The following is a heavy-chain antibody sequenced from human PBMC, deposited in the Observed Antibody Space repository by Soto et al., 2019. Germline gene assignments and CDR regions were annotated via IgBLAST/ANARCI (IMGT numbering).Heavy chain of an antibody. CDR1: GFTFSSYA. J-gene: IGHJ6*02. CDR2: ISGSGGST. Sequence: QPGGSLRLSCAASGFTFSSYAMSWVRQAPGKGLEWVSAISGSGGSTYYADSVKGRFTISRDNSKNTLYLQMNSLRAEDTAVYYCAKDMDLAITMVRGVLSGMDVWGQGTTVTVSS. CDR3: AKDMDLAITMVRGVLSGMDV. D-gene: IGHD3-10*01. V-gene: IGHV3-23*01.